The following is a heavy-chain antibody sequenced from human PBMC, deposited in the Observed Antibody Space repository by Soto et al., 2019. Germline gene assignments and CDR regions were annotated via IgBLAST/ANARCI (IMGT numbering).Heavy chain of an antibody. CDR1: GGTFSSYA. D-gene: IGHD3-22*01. V-gene: IGHV1-69*10. CDR3: ARDRHYYDSSGYYDY. J-gene: IGHJ4*02. CDR2: IIPILGIA. Sequence: ASVKVSCKASGGTFSSYAISWVRQAPGQGLEWMGGIIPILGIANYAQKFQGRVTITAEKSTSTAYMELSSMRSEDTAVYYCARDRHYYDSSGYYDYWGQGTLVTVSS.